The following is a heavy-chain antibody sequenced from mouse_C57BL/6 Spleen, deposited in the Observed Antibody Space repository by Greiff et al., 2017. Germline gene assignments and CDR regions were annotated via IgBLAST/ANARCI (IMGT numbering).Heavy chain of an antibody. J-gene: IGHJ2*01. Sequence: QVQLQQPGAELVKPGASVKLSCKASGYTFTSYWMHWVKQRPGHGLEWIGMIHPNSGSTKYNEKFKSKATLTVYKSSSTAYMQLSSLTSEDSAVYYWARTSSIYYYYNVYGGQGTTLTVSS. CDR3: ARTSSIYYYYNVY. CDR2: IHPNSGST. CDR1: GYTFTSYW. V-gene: IGHV1-64*01. D-gene: IGHD2-4*01.